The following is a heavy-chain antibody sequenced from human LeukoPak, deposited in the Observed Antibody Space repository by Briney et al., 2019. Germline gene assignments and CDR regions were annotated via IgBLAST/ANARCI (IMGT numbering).Heavy chain of an antibody. V-gene: IGHV1-2*06. J-gene: IGHJ4*02. CDR2: INPNSGGT. CDR1: GYTFTGYY. Sequence: ASVKVSCKASGYTFTGYYMHWVRQAPGQGLEWMGRINPNSGGTNYAQKFQGRVTMTRDTSISTAYMELSRLRSDDAAVYYRARGGSSGTKTAAAGKSGYWGQGTLVTVSS. CDR3: ARGGSSGTKTAAAGKSGY. D-gene: IGHD6-13*01.